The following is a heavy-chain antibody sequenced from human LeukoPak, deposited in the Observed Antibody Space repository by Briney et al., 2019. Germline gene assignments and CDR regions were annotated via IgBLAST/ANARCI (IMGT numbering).Heavy chain of an antibody. D-gene: IGHD4-11*01. CDR3: AKERLTTTTFDS. V-gene: IGHV3-23*01. Sequence: GGSVRLSCAASGFMFSTYAMSWVRQAPGKGLEWVSLISGSGGSTYYADSVKGRFTISRDNGKNTLSLQMNSLRAEDTALYYCAKERLTTTTFDSWGRGTLVTVSS. CDR1: GFMFSTYA. J-gene: IGHJ4*02. CDR2: ISGSGGST.